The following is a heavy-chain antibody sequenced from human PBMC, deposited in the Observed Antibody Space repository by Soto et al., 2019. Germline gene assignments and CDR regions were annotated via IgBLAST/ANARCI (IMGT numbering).Heavy chain of an antibody. Sequence: ASVKVSCKASGYAFTIYGISWVRQAPGQGLEWMGWISAYNGNTNYAQKLQGRVTMTTDTSTSTAYMELRSLRSDDTAVYYCARVGRRGYNWNYVQNYFDYWGQGTLVTVSS. V-gene: IGHV1-18*01. CDR1: GYAFTIYG. CDR2: ISAYNGNT. D-gene: IGHD1-7*01. CDR3: ARVGRRGYNWNYVQNYFDY. J-gene: IGHJ4*02.